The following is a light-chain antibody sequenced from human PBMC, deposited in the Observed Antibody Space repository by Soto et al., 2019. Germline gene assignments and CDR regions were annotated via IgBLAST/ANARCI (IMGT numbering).Light chain of an antibody. Sequence: DIVMTQSPLSLPVTPGEPASISCRSSQSLLHSNGYNYLDWYLQKPGQSPQLLIYLGSNRASGVPDWFSGSGSGTDFTLKISRVEAEDVGVYYCMQALQTPTTFGQGTKLEIK. V-gene: IGKV2-28*01. J-gene: IGKJ2*01. CDR3: MQALQTPTT. CDR1: QSLLHSNGYNY. CDR2: LGS.